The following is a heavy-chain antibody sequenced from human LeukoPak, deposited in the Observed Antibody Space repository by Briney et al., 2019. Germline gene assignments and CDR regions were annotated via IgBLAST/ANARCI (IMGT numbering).Heavy chain of an antibody. J-gene: IGHJ4*02. V-gene: IGHV1-2*07. CDR2: INPNSGGT. CDR3: ARGYCSGGSCYFDY. CDR1: GYTFTGYY. D-gene: IGHD2-15*01. Sequence: ASVNVSCNASGYTFTGYYIHWVRQAPGQGLEWMGWINPNSGGTNYAHKLQGRVTMDREQSIRKAYMELSRLRSDDTAVYYCARGYCSGGSCYFDYWGQGTLVTVSS.